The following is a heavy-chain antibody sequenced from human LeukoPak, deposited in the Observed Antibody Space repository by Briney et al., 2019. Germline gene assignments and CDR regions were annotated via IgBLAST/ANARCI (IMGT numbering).Heavy chain of an antibody. D-gene: IGHD1-26*01. CDR2: ISYDGINE. J-gene: IGHJ4*02. V-gene: IGHV3-30*18. CDR1: GFTFSNYA. Sequence: GGSLRLSCVTSGFTFSNYAMPWVRQAPGKGRGAGAVISYDGINESYADSLEGRFTLSRDSSGNSLYLQMQSLRSEDTGVYYCVKASAGSYWGGYFDYWGQGALVTVSS. CDR3: VKASAGSYWGGYFDY.